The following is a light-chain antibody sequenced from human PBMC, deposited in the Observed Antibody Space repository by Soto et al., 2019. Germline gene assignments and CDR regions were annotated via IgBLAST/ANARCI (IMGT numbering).Light chain of an antibody. CDR3: AAWDDSLNGPV. CDR1: SSNIGSNS. Sequence: QSVLTQPPSASGTPGQRVTISCSGSSSNIGSNSVNWYQHLPGTAPKLPIHSNNQRPSGVPDRFSGSKSGTSASLAISWLQSEDEADYYCAAWDDSLNGPVFGGGTKLTVL. CDR2: SNN. J-gene: IGLJ2*01. V-gene: IGLV1-44*01.